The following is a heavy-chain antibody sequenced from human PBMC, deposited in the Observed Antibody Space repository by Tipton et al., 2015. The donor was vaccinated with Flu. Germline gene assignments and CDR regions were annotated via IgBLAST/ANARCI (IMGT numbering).Heavy chain of an antibody. CDR1: GDSISSGTHY. CDR3: ARDDGDYGSESYHYYYGMDV. Sequence: TLSLTCTVSGDSISSGTHYWSWIRQPAGKGLEWIGRIYTSGSTNYNPSLKTRVTISVDTSKNQFSLKLSSVTAADTAVYYCARDDGDYGSESYHYYYGMDVGCQGTTVTVSS. CDR2: IYTSGST. D-gene: IGHD3-10*01. J-gene: IGHJ6*02. V-gene: IGHV4-61*02.